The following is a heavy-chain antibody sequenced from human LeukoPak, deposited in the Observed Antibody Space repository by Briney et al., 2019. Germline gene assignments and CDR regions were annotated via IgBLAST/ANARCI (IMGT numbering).Heavy chain of an antibody. Sequence: GGSLRLSCAASGFTLSDYYMSWIRQAPGKGLEWVSVITDSGTNTYYGDSVKGRFTVSRDNSKNTLYLQMNSLRAEDTAVYYCAKGSGSGWYGWLDPWGQGTLVTVSS. CDR1: GFTLSDYY. J-gene: IGHJ5*02. D-gene: IGHD6-19*01. CDR2: ITDSGTNT. CDR3: AKGSGSGWYGWLDP. V-gene: IGHV3-23*01.